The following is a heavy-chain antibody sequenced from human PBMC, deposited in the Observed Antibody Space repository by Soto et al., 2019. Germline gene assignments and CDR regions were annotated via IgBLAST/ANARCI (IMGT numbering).Heavy chain of an antibody. CDR2: VTFEETEI. CDR3: VKEQSSGYWRTADH. V-gene: IGHV3-30*18. Sequence: QVQLVESGGGVVQPGRSLRLSCAVSGFTFSDFGMHWVRQAPGKGPEWVAVVTFEETEIHYADSVRGRFTISRDFAKIRVQLQIDSRRVEDTAVYYCVKEQSSGYWRTADHCGQGTLITVSS. D-gene: IGHD6-25*01. CDR1: GFTFSDFG. J-gene: IGHJ4*02.